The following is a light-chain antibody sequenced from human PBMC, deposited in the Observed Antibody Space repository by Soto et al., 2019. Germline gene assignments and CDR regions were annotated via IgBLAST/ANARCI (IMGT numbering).Light chain of an antibody. J-gene: IGKJ2*02. CDR2: AAS. CDR1: QSISSY. Sequence: DIQMTQSPSSLSASVGDRVTITCRASQSISSYLNWYQQKPGKAPKLPIYAASSLQSGVPSRFSGSGSGTDFTLTISSLQPEDFATYYCQHLGTFGQGTKLEIK. V-gene: IGKV1-39*01. CDR3: QHLGT.